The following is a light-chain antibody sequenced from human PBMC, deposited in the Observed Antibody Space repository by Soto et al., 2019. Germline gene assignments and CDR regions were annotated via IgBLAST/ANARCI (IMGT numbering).Light chain of an antibody. Sequence: QAVLTQPASVSGSPGQSITISCTGTSGDIGTYNLVSWYQQRPGRAPKLFIFEVNKRPSGVSNRFSASKSGNTASLTISGLQTEDEADYYCSSYSSSNTLVFGPGTKLTVL. CDR2: EVN. CDR1: SGDIGTYNL. CDR3: SSYSSSNTLV. J-gene: IGLJ1*01. V-gene: IGLV2-14*02.